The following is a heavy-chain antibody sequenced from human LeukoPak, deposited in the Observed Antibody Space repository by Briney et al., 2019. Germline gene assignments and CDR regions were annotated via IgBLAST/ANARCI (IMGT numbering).Heavy chain of an antibody. V-gene: IGHV4-30-4*08. D-gene: IGHD3-10*02. CDR1: GGSISSGDYY. CDR2: IYYSGST. J-gene: IGHJ3*02. CDR3: ARANVPAGGAFDI. Sequence: PSETLSLTCTVSGGSISSGDYYWSWIRLPPGKGLEWIGYIYYSGSTYYNPSLKSRVTISVDTSKNQFSLKLSSVTAADTAVYYCARANVPAGGAFDIWGQGRMVTVSS.